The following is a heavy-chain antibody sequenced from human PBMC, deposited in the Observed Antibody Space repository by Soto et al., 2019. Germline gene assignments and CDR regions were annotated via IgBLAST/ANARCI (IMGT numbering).Heavy chain of an antibody. Sequence: PGESLKISCQCSGYNFVAYWIGWVRQMPGKGLEWMGIIFPGDSDTRYRPSFQGQVTISVDRSINTAYLQWSSLKASDTAMYFCSRGGIIGTPPEDWCQAPLVTGYS. CDR3: SRGGIIGTPPED. CDR2: IFPGDSDT. CDR1: GYNFVAYW. J-gene: IGHJ4*02. V-gene: IGHV5-51*01. D-gene: IGHD1-7*01.